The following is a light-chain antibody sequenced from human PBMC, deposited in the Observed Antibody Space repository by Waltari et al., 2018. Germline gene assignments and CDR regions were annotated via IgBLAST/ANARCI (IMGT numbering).Light chain of an antibody. CDR1: SSDVGGYKY. V-gene: IGLV2-11*01. Sequence: QSALTQTRSVSGSPGQSVTISCTGTSSDVGGYKYVSWHQQHPGKPPKRRIFDVSERPAGVPGRVSRSRSGNTAYLSISGLQAEDEADYYCCSDAGGYTMAVGGGTKLTVL. J-gene: IGLJ2*01. CDR2: DVS. CDR3: CSDAGGYTMA.